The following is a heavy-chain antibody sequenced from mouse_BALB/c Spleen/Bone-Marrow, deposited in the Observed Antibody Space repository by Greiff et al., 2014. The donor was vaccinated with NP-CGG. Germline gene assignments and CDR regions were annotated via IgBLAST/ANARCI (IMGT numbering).Heavy chain of an antibody. CDR2: ISYSGST. CDR1: GYSITSDYA. V-gene: IGHV3-2*02. Sequence: EVQLVESGPGLVKPSQSLSLTCTVTGYSITSDYAWNWIRQFPGNKLEWMGYISYSGSTSYNPSLKGRISITRDTSKNQFFLQLNSVTTEDTATYYCARSWLRRGFDYWGQGTTLTVSS. CDR3: ARSWLRRGFDY. J-gene: IGHJ2*01. D-gene: IGHD2-2*01.